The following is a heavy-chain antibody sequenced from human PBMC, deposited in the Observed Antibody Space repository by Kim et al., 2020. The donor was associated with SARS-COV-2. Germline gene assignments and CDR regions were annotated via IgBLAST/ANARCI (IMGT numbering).Heavy chain of an antibody. CDR1: GFTVSSNY. CDR3: ARGGLDYYDSSGYDFDY. V-gene: IGHV3-66*01. CDR2: IYSGGST. J-gene: IGHJ4*02. Sequence: GGSLRLSCAASGFTVSSNYMSWVRQAPGKGLEWVLVIYSGGSTYYADSVKGRFTISRDNSKNTLYLQMNSLRAEDTAVYYCARGGLDYYDSSGYDFDYWGQGTLVTVSS. D-gene: IGHD3-22*01.